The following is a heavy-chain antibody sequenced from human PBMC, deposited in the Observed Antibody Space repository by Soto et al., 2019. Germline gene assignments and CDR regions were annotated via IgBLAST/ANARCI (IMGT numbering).Heavy chain of an antibody. CDR1: GGTFSSYA. CDR3: AVGLYSYYYYGMDV. J-gene: IGHJ6*02. V-gene: IGHV1-69*13. CDR2: IIPIFGTA. Sequence: ASVKVSCKASGGTFSSYAISGVRQAPGQGLEWMGGIIPIFGTANYAQKFQGRVTITADESTSTAYMELSSLRSEDTAVYYCAVGLYSYYYYGMDVRGQGTTVTVSS. D-gene: IGHD2-21*01.